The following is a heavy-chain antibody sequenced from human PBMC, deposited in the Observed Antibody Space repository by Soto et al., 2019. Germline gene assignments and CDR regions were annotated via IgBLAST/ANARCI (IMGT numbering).Heavy chain of an antibody. Sequence: PGGSLTLSSAASGFSFGSYAMSWVRQAAHQGMEWVSSMSTRGGRTYYADSVKGRFSIATANSANAVYLDMDTLSAEGTGIYSCAKEFYYDPSGQYSDLYFDSWGQGAPVTVSS. CDR3: AKEFYYDPSGQYSDLYFDS. J-gene: IGHJ4*02. V-gene: IGHV3-23*01. CDR1: GFSFGSYA. CDR2: MSTRGGRT. D-gene: IGHD3-22*01.